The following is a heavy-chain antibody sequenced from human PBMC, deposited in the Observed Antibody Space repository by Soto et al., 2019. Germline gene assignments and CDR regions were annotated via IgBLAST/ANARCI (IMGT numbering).Heavy chain of an antibody. CDR2: IYYSGST. J-gene: IGHJ6*02. V-gene: IGHV4-39*01. CDR3: ARASITMVRGVVYYYYGMDV. Sequence: LEWIGSIYYSGSTYYNPSLKSRVTISVDTSKNQFSLKLSSVTAADTAVYYCARASITMVRGVVYYYYGMDVWGQGTTVTVSS. D-gene: IGHD3-10*01.